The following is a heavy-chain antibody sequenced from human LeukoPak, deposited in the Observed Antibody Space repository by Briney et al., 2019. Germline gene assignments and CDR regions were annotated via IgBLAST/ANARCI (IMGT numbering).Heavy chain of an antibody. CDR3: ARSSVGARRRIDY. CDR1: RYTFTSYD. D-gene: IGHD1-26*01. CDR2: MNPNSGNT. Sequence: ASVKVSCKASRYTFTSYDINWVRQATRQGLEWMGWMNPNSGNTGYAQKFQGRVTMTRSTSISTAYMELNSLTSEDTAVYYCARSSVGARRRIDYWGQGTLVTVSS. V-gene: IGHV1-8*01. J-gene: IGHJ4*02.